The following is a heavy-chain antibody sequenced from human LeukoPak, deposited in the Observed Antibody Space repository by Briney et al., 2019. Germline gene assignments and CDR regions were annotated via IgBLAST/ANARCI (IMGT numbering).Heavy chain of an antibody. CDR3: AREGYYGSGSPPSLYFDY. J-gene: IGHJ4*02. CDR2: TSSDLNVK. Sequence: PGGSLRLSCVASGFTFSNYWMSWVRQAPGKGLEWVAVTSSDLNVKLYADSVKGRFTISRDNSRSTLYLQMNSLRPEDTAIYYCAREGYYGSGSPPSLYFDYWGQGTLVTVSS. V-gene: IGHV3-30*03. CDR1: GFTFSNYW. D-gene: IGHD3-10*01.